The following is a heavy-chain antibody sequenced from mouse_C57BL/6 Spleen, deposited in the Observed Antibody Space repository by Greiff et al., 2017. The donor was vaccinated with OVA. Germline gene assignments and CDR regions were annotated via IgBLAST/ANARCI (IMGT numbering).Heavy chain of an antibody. CDR3: ARSYYSNSYYFDY. CDR2: INPGSGGT. V-gene: IGHV1-54*01. Sequence: SGAELVRPGTSVKVSCKASGYAFTNYLIEWVKQRPGQGLEWIGVINPGSGGTNYNEKFKGKATLTADKSSSTAYMQLSSLTSEDSAVYFCARSYYSNSYYFDYWGQGTTLTVSS. CDR1: GYAFTNYL. D-gene: IGHD2-5*01. J-gene: IGHJ2*01.